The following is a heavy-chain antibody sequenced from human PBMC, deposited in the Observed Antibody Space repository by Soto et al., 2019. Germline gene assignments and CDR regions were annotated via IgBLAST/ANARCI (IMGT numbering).Heavy chain of an antibody. CDR2: IYPHDSDT. V-gene: IGHV5-51*01. D-gene: IGHD3-10*01. J-gene: IGHJ4*02. CDR3: TRPPHGSDGAF. Sequence: GESLKISCKGSVYSFPNYWIGWVRQMPGKGLEWMAMIYPHDSDTRYSPSFQGRVTISADKSGSTVFLQWGSLKASDTAMYYCTRPPHGSDGAFWGQGTQVTVSS. CDR1: VYSFPNYW.